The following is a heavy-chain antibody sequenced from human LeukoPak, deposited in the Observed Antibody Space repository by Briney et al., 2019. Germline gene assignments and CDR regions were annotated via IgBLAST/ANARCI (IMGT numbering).Heavy chain of an antibody. V-gene: IGHV1-2*02. D-gene: IGHD2-15*01. CDR2: INPNSGGT. CDR1: GYTFTDYY. Sequence: ASVKVSCKASGYTFTDYYIHWVRQAPGQGLEWMGWINPNSGGTNYAQKFQGRVTMTRDTSTSTAYMELRSLRSDDTAVYYCARISGGSYYYFDYWGQGTLVTVSS. J-gene: IGHJ4*02. CDR3: ARISGGSYYYFDY.